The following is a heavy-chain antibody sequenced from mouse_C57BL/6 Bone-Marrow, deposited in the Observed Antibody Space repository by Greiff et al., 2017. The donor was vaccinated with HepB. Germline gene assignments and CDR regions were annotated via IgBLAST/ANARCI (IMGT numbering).Heavy chain of an antibody. Sequence: VQLQQSGAELVRPGASVKLSCKASGYTFTDYYINWVKQRPGQGLEWIARIYPGSGNTYYNEKFKGKATLTAEKSSSTAYMQLSSLTSEDSAVYFCARGGDSSGPFAYWGQGTLVTVSA. CDR2: IYPGSGNT. V-gene: IGHV1-76*01. J-gene: IGHJ3*01. D-gene: IGHD3-2*02. CDR1: GYTFTDYY. CDR3: ARGGDSSGPFAY.